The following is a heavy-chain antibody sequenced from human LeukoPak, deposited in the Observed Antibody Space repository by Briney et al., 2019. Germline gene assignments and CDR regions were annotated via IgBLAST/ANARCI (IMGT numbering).Heavy chain of an antibody. D-gene: IGHD3-22*01. J-gene: IGHJ4*02. CDR3: ARDRRSWYDSSGYYSYFDY. Sequence: PSGTLSLTCAVSGGSISSSNWWSWVRQPPGKGLEWIGEIYHSGSTNYNPSLKSRVAISVDKSKNQFSLKLSSVTAADTAVYYCARDRRSWYDSSGYYSYFDYWGQGTLVTVSS. CDR1: GGSISSSNW. V-gene: IGHV4-4*02. CDR2: IYHSGST.